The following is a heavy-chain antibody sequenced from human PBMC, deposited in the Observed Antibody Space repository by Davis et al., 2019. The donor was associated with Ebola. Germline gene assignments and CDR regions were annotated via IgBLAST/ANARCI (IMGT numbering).Heavy chain of an antibody. D-gene: IGHD3-3*01. CDR2: IIPIFGTA. V-gene: IGHV1-69*05. J-gene: IGHJ6*02. CDR3: AATYYDFWSGYLEVGYYDMDV. CDR1: GGTFSSYA. Sequence: SVKVSCKASGGTFSSYAISWVRQAPGQGLEWMGGIIPIFGTANYAQKFQGRVTITRAMSTSTAYMELSSLRSEDTAVYYCAATYYDFWSGYLEVGYYDMDVWGQGTTVTVSS.